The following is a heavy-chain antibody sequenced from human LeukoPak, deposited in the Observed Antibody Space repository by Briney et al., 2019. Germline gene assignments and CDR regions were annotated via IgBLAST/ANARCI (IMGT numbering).Heavy chain of an antibody. Sequence: SETLSLTCTVSGGSISSYYWSWLRQPPGKGLEWIGYIYYSGSTNYNPSLKSRVTISVDTSKNQFSLKLSSVTAADTAVYYCARDPVAGTSWFDPWGQGTLVTVSS. CDR3: ARDPVAGTSWFDP. V-gene: IGHV4-59*01. J-gene: IGHJ5*02. CDR2: IYYSGST. D-gene: IGHD6-19*01. CDR1: GGSISSYY.